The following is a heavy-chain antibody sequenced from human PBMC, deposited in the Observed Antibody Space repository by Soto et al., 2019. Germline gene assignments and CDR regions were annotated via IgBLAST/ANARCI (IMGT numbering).Heavy chain of an antibody. CDR3: VSGVWGSYRYSDEVDY. Sequence: LSLTCTVSGGSISSSSYYWGWIRQPPGKGLEWIGSIYYSGSTYYNPSLKSRVTISVDTSKNQFSLKLSSVTAAYTAVYYRVSGVWGSYRYSDEVDYWGKGTMVTVSS. J-gene: IGHJ4*02. CDR1: GGSISSSSYY. CDR2: IYYSGST. V-gene: IGHV4-39*01. D-gene: IGHD3-16*02.